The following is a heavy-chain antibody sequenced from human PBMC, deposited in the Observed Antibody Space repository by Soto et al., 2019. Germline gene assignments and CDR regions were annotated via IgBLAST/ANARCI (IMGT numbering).Heavy chain of an antibody. V-gene: IGHV3-33*01. CDR3: ARIGSWALNFDY. J-gene: IGHJ4*02. Sequence: QVQLVESGGGVVQPGRSLRLSCAASGFTFSTYHMHWVRQAPDKGLEWVAVIWSDGSNKYYADSVKGRFTISRDNSKNTRYLQMNSLRVEDTAVYYCARIGSWALNFDYWGQGTQVTVSS. CDR1: GFTFSTYH. D-gene: IGHD6-13*01. CDR2: IWSDGSNK.